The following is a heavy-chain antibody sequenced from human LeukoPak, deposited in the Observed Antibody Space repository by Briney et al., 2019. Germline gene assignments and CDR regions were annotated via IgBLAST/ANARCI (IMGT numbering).Heavy chain of an antibody. Sequence: GGSLRLSCAASGFTFSSYAMSWVRQAPGKGLEWVSGIGASDGSYYGDSVKGRFTISRDNSQNTLYLPMNSLRAEDTAVYYCAASLPHIVVVPAAKGPFGSWGQGTLVTVSS. D-gene: IGHD2-2*01. CDR2: IGASDGS. CDR3: AASLPHIVVVPAAKGPFGS. J-gene: IGHJ5*02. CDR1: GFTFSSYA. V-gene: IGHV3-23*01.